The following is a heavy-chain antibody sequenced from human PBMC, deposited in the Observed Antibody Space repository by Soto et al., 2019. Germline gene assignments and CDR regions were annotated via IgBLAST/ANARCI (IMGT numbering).Heavy chain of an antibody. CDR3: ARSRTIVGATGNFDY. V-gene: IGHV1-69*13. CDR1: GGTFSSYA. J-gene: IGHJ4*02. D-gene: IGHD1-26*01. Sequence: ASVKVSCKASGGTFSSYAISWVRQAPGQGLEWMGGIIPIFGTANYAQKFQGRVTITADESTSTAYMELSSLRSEDTAVYYCARSRTIVGATGNFDYWGQGTLVTVSS. CDR2: IIPIFGTA.